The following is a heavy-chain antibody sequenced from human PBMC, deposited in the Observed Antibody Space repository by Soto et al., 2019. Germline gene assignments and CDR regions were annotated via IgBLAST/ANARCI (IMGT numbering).Heavy chain of an antibody. D-gene: IGHD1-26*01. CDR2: ISYDGSNK. V-gene: IGHV3-30-3*01. Sequence: ESGGGVVQPGRSLRLSCAASGFTFSSYAMHWVRQAPGKGLEWVAVISYDGSNKYYADSVKGRFTISRDNSKNTLYLQMNSLRAEDTAVYYCARVEYSGSFDYWGQGTLVTVSS. CDR1: GFTFSSYA. CDR3: ARVEYSGSFDY. J-gene: IGHJ4*02.